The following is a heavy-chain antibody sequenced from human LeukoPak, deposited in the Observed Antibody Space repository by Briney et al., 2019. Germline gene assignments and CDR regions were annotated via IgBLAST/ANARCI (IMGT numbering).Heavy chain of an antibody. CDR1: GGSISSDY. CDR3: ARDAIAAASIYAFDI. Sequence: PSETLSLTCSVSGGSISSDYWSWIRQPAGKGLEWIGRIYTSGSTNYNPSLKSRVTMSVDTSKNQFSLKLTPVTAADTAVYYCARDAIAAASIYAFDIWGQGTMVTVSS. CDR2: IYTSGST. V-gene: IGHV4-4*07. D-gene: IGHD6-13*01. J-gene: IGHJ3*02.